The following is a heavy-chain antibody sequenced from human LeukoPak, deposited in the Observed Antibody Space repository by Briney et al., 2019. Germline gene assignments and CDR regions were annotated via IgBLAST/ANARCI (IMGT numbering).Heavy chain of an antibody. D-gene: IGHD1-1*01. Sequence: ASVKVSCKASAYSFTSYGISWVRHALGGGLEWMGWISAYNGNTNYAQQLRGRVTMTTDTSTSTAYMELRSLRSDDTAVYYCAAGTEVSVDYWGQGTLVTVSS. J-gene: IGHJ4*02. CDR1: AYSFTSYG. CDR3: AAGTEVSVDY. CDR2: ISAYNGNT. V-gene: IGHV1-18*01.